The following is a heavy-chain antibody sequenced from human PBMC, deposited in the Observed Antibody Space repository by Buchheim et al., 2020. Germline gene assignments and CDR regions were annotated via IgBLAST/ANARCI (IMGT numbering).Heavy chain of an antibody. J-gene: IGHJ6*02. D-gene: IGHD3-22*01. CDR2: ISSSSSTI. CDR3: ARDVDYYDSSGYGLYYYYGMDV. V-gene: IGHV3-48*04. Sequence: EVQLVESGGGLVQPRGSLRLSCAASGFTFSSYSMNWVRQAPGKGLEWVSYISSSSSTIYYADSVKGRFTISRDNAKNSLYLQMNSLRAEDTAVYYCARDVDYYDSSGYGLYYYYGMDVWGQGTT. CDR1: GFTFSSYS.